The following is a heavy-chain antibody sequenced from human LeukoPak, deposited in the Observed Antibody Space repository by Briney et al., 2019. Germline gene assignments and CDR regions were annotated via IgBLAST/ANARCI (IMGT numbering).Heavy chain of an antibody. CDR1: GFTFSSYA. CDR3: AKARSCSYYYGMDV. V-gene: IGHV3-23*01. D-gene: IGHD2-15*01. J-gene: IGHJ6*02. Sequence: GGSLRLSCAASGFTFSSYAMGWVRQAPGKGLEWVSGISGSGGSTYYADSVKGRFTFSRDNSKNTLYLQMNSLRAEDTAVYYCAKARSCSYYYGMDVWGQGTTVTVSS. CDR2: ISGSGGST.